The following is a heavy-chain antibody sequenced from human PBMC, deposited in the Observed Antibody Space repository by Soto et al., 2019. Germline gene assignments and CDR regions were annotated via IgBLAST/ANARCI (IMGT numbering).Heavy chain of an antibody. D-gene: IGHD3-16*02. Sequence: QPGGSLRLSCAVSGFRFRDYWMSWVRQAPGKGLEWVANIKQDESDKYYVDSVKGRFTISRGNAKNALYLQMNSLRVEDTAVYYCAAYCYTMTCTHFHGYSWGQGTQVTVSS. J-gene: IGHJ5*02. V-gene: IGHV3-7*03. CDR3: AAYCYTMTCTHFHGYS. CDR1: GFRFRDYW. CDR2: IKQDESDK.